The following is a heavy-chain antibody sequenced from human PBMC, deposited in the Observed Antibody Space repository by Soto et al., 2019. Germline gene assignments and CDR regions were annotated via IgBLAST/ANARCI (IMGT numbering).Heavy chain of an antibody. D-gene: IGHD4-17*01. Sequence: SETLCLTCAVYGGSFSGYYWSWIRQPPGKGLEWIGEINHSGSTNYNPSLKSRVTISVDTSKNQFSLKLSSVTAADTAVYYCARDRTLKTFQEIRTTVTSYYWGQGTPVTVAS. CDR2: INHSGST. CDR1: GGSFSGYY. V-gene: IGHV4-34*01. J-gene: IGHJ4*02. CDR3: ARDRTLKTFQEIRTTVTSYY.